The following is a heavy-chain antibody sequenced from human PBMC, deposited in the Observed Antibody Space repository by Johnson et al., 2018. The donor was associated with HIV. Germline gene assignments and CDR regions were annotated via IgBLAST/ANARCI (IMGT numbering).Heavy chain of an antibody. CDR2: INWNGGST. CDR3: ARASQVAGTLNGAFDI. V-gene: IGHV3-20*04. J-gene: IGHJ3*02. Sequence: VQLVESGGGLVQPGGSLRLSCAASGFSVDDYGMSWVRQAPGKGLEWVSGINWNGGSTGYADSVKGRFTISRDNAKNSLYLQMNSLRAEDTALYYCARASQVAGTLNGAFDIWGQGTMVTISS. D-gene: IGHD6-19*01. CDR1: GFSVDDYG.